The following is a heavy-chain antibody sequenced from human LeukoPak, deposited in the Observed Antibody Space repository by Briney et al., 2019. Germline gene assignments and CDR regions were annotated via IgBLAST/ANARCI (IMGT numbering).Heavy chain of an antibody. CDR3: ARGKGNMVRGVLDY. V-gene: IGHV3-74*01. CDR2: INSDGSST. J-gene: IGHJ4*02. D-gene: IGHD3-10*01. Sequence: HPGGSLRLSCAASGFTFSSYWMHWVRQAPGKGLVWVSRINSDGSSTSYADSVKGRFTISRDNAKNTLYLQMNSLRAEDTAVYYCARGKGNMVRGVLDYWGQGTLVTVSS. CDR1: GFTFSSYW.